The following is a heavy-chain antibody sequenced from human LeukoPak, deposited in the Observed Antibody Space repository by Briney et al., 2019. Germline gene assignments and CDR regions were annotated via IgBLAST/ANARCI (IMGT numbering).Heavy chain of an antibody. CDR2: IYYSGST. CDR3: ASVPISVSGGYYYYYMDV. V-gene: IGHV4-59*08. CDR1: GGSISSYY. J-gene: IGHJ6*03. Sequence: SETLPLTCTVSGGSISSYYWSWIRQPPGKGLEWIGYIYYSGSTNYNPSLKSRVTISVDTSKNQFSLKLSSVTAADTAVYYCASVPISVSGGYYYYYMDVWGKGTTVTVSS. D-gene: IGHD3-3*01.